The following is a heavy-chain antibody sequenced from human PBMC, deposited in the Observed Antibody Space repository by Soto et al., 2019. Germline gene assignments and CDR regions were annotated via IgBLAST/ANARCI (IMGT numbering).Heavy chain of an antibody. CDR2: IYYSGST. Sequence: SETLSLTCTVSGGSISSRSYYWGWIRQPPGKGLEWIGSIYYSGSTYYNPSLKSRVTISVDTSKNQFSLKLSSVTAADTAVYYCARLVVGTGTTSYFDYWGQGTLVTVSS. CDR1: GGSISSRSYY. V-gene: IGHV4-39*01. J-gene: IGHJ4*02. CDR3: ARLVVGTGTTSYFDY. D-gene: IGHD1-7*01.